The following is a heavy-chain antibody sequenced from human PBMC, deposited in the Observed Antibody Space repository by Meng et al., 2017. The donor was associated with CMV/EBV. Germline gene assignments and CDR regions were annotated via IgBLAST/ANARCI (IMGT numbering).Heavy chain of an antibody. CDR3: ARGKRRLPQGFDY. CDR2: ISSSSYI. J-gene: IGHJ4*02. Sequence: GGSLRLSCAASGFTFSSYSMNWVRQAPGKGLEWVSSISSSSYIYYADSVKGRFTISRDNAKNSLYLQMNSLRAEDTAVYYCARGKRRLPQGFDYWGQGTLVTVSS. V-gene: IGHV3-21*01. D-gene: IGHD5-24*01. CDR1: GFTFSSYS.